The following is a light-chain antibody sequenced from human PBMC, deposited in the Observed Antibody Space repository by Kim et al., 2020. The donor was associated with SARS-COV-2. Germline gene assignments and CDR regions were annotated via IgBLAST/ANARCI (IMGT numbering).Light chain of an antibody. Sequence: SASVVDRVTIPGRASQGISSYLAWYQQNPGKAPKLLIYAASTLQSGVPSRFSGSGSGTEFTLTISSLQPEDFATYYCQQLNSYPPTFGQGTKLEIK. CDR2: AAS. CDR3: QQLNSYPPT. J-gene: IGKJ2*01. V-gene: IGKV1-9*01. CDR1: QGISSY.